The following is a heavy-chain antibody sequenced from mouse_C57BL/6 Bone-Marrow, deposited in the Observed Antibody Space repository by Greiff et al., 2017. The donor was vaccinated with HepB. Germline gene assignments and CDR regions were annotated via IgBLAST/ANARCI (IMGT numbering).Heavy chain of an antibody. D-gene: IGHD1-1*01. V-gene: IGHV5-17*01. CDR3: ARKAILITTVVADISY. J-gene: IGHJ3*01. CDR1: GFTFSDYG. Sequence: EVKLVESGGGLVKPGGSLKLSCAASGFTFSDYGMHWVRQAPEKGLEWVAYISSGSSTIYYADTVKGRFTISRDNAKNTLFLQMTSLRSEDTAMYYCARKAILITTVVADISYWGQGTLVTVSA. CDR2: ISSGSSTI.